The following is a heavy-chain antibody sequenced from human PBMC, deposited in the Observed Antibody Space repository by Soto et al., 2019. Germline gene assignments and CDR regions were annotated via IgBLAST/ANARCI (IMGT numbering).Heavy chain of an antibody. CDR2: ISSNGGTT. V-gene: IGHV3-64*01. CDR3: VRRVPGNYDY. D-gene: IGHD1-7*01. CDR1: GFTFSSYD. Sequence: EVQLAESGGGMVQPGGSLRLSCVASGFTFSSYDMHWVRQAPGKGLEYVSSISSNGGTTYYGNSVKGRFTISRDNSKNTLYLQMGSLRAEDMAVYYCVRRVPGNYDYWGQGTLVTDSS. J-gene: IGHJ4*02.